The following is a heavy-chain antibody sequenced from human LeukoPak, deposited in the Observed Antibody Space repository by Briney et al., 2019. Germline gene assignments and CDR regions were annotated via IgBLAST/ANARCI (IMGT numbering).Heavy chain of an antibody. J-gene: IGHJ3*02. D-gene: IGHD3-22*01. Sequence: SETLSLICTVSGSSISSSSYSWGWIRQPPGKGLEWIASIYYSGSTYYNRSLKSRVTISVDTSKNQFSLKLSSVTAADTAVYYCARLPYYYDSSGSPRGAFDIWGQGTMVTVSS. CDR3: ARLPYYYDSSGSPRGAFDI. V-gene: IGHV4-39*01. CDR2: IYYSGST. CDR1: GSSISSSSYS.